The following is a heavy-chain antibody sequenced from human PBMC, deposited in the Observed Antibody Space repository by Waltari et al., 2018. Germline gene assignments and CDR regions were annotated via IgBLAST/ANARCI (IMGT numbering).Heavy chain of an antibody. CDR3: ARRVSTKGAFEV. D-gene: IGHD5-12*01. CDR1: GRLFSSVG. CDR2: SIPMPGVT. J-gene: IGHJ3*01. Sequence: QVQLVQSGAEVKQPGPSVKVSCKSSGRLFSSVGLHWLRQASVQGLVWMGKSIPMPGVTDYEQKFQGRLRITADRSTTTGYMELRGLGSEDTAIYYCARRVSTKGAFEVWGRGTLVTVSP. V-gene: IGHV1-69*02.